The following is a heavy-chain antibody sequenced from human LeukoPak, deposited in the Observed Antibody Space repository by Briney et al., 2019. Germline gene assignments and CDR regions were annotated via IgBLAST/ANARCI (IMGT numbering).Heavy chain of an antibody. Sequence: GGSLRLSCAASGFNFASHWMHWVRQTPGKGLVWVSRINSGGSGTSYADSVEGRFTISRDNSKNTLYLQMNSLRAEDTAVYYCAKSNYDFWSGPYYFDYWGQGTLVTVSS. CDR2: INSGGSGT. D-gene: IGHD3-3*01. J-gene: IGHJ4*02. CDR3: AKSNYDFWSGPYYFDY. CDR1: GFNFASHW. V-gene: IGHV3-74*01.